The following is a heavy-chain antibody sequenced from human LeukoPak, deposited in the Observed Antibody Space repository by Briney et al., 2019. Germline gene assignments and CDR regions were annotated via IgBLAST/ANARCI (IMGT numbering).Heavy chain of an antibody. V-gene: IGHV3-30*18. CDR3: AKDKRPLLLRVTAGPFDY. Sequence: PGGSLRLSCAASGFTFSNYGMHWVRQAPGKGLEWVAVISYDGSNKYYADSVKGRFTISRDNSKNTLYLQMNSLRAEDTAVYYCAKDKRPLLLRVTAGPFDYWGQGTLVTVSS. D-gene: IGHD2-21*02. CDR2: ISYDGSNK. CDR1: GFTFSNYG. J-gene: IGHJ4*02.